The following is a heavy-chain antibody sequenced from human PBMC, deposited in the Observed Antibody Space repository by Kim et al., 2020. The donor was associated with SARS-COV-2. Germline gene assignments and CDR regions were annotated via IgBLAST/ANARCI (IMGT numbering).Heavy chain of an antibody. CDR1: GYSFTSYW. J-gene: IGHJ4*02. CDR3: ARTSQYSSGWYDNAFDY. V-gene: IGHV5-51*01. Sequence: GESLKISCKGSGYSFTSYWIGWVRQMPGKGLEWMGIIYPGDSDTRYSPSFQGQVTISADKSISTAYLQWSSLKASDTAMYYCARTSQYSSGWYDNAFDYWGQGTLVTVSS. D-gene: IGHD6-19*01. CDR2: IYPGDSDT.